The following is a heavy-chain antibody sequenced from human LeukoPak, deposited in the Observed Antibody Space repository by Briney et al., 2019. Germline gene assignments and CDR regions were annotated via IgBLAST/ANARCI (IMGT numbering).Heavy chain of an antibody. CDR1: GFTFSSYS. Sequence: GGSLRLSCAASGFTFSSYSMNWVRQAPGKGLEWVSSISSSSSHIYYADSVKGRFTISRDNAKNSLYLQMNSLRAEDTAVYCCARGGVTIPFDYWGQGTLVTVSS. D-gene: IGHD4-23*01. V-gene: IGHV3-21*01. CDR2: ISSSSSHI. J-gene: IGHJ4*02. CDR3: ARGGVTIPFDY.